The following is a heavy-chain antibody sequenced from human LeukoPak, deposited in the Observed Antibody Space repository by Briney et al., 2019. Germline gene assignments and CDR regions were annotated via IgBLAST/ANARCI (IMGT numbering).Heavy chain of an antibody. J-gene: IGHJ4*02. Sequence: ASVKVSCKASGYTFTGYYMHWVRQAPGQGLEWMGWINLNSGGTNYAQKFQGRVTMTRDTSISTAYMELSRLRSDDTAVYYCARGEETVTTPYFAYWGQGTLVTVSS. D-gene: IGHD4-11*01. V-gene: IGHV1-2*02. CDR1: GYTFTGYY. CDR3: ARGEETVTTPYFAY. CDR2: INLNSGGT.